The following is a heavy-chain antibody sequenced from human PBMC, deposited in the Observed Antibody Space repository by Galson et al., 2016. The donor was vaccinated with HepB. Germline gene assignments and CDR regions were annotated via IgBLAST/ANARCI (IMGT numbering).Heavy chain of an antibody. J-gene: IGHJ5*02. V-gene: IGHV4-4*02. CDR1: GASISDSNW. Sequence: ETLSLTCAVSGASISDSNWWTWVRQVPEKGLEWLGEIYHTGTSNNNPFLSSRFTLSVDKSRNQFSLNVTSVTAADTAVYYCARASIIPGARMIFDPWGQGTLVT. CDR2: IYHTGTS. D-gene: IGHD2-2*01. CDR3: ARASIIPGARMIFDP.